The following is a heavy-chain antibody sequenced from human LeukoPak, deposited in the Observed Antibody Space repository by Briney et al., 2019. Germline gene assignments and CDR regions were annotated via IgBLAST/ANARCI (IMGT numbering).Heavy chain of an antibody. V-gene: IGHV4-34*01. J-gene: IGHJ5*02. CDR2: INNSGST. Sequence: PSETLSLTCAVYGGTFSGYYLNWIRQPPGKGLEWVGEINNSGSTNYNPSLKSRVTISVDTSKNQFSLKLSSVTAADTAVYYCARGRQPTYYYDSSGYYSSWGQGTLVTVSS. CDR3: ARGRQPTYYYDSSGYYSS. CDR1: GGTFSGYY. D-gene: IGHD3-22*01.